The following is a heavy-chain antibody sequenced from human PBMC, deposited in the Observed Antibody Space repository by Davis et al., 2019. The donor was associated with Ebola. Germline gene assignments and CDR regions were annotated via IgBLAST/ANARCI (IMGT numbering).Heavy chain of an antibody. CDR3: ARGAVVVPAGLFDY. D-gene: IGHD2-2*01. V-gene: IGHV3-64*01. CDR2: ISSNGGST. CDR1: GFTFSSYA. Sequence: GESLKISCAASGFTFSSYAMHWVRQAPGKGLEYVSAISSNGGSTYYANSVKGRFTISRDNSKNTPYLQMGSLRAEDMAVYYCARGAVVVPAGLFDYWGQGTLVTVSS. J-gene: IGHJ4*02.